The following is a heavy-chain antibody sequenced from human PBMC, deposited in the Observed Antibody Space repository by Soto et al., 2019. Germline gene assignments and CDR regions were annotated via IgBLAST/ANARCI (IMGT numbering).Heavy chain of an antibody. CDR2: IGPESGAT. CDR3: GRGRSGQIVVFY. V-gene: IGHV1-2*02. Sequence: ASVKVSCKASGYTFAGHYIHWVRQAPEQGPEWMGEIGPESGATRYAQRFQGRVTMTRDMSITTVYMELNNLSPDDTAVYYCGRGRSGQIVVFYWGQGTPVTVPQ. CDR1: GYTFAGHY. J-gene: IGHJ4*02. D-gene: IGHD1-26*01.